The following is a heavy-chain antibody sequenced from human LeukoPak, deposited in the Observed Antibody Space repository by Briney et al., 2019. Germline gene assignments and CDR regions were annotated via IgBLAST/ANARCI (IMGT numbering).Heavy chain of an antibody. J-gene: IGHJ4*02. D-gene: IGHD5-24*01. CDR3: ARHRQRWLQSSYFDY. CDR1: GGSISSYY. Sequence: SETLSPTCTVSGGSISSYYWSWIRQPPGEGLEWIGYIYYSGSTNYNPSLKSRVTISVDTSKNQFSLKLSSVTAADTAVYYCARHRQRWLQSSYFDYWGQGTLVTVSS. CDR2: IYYSGST. V-gene: IGHV4-59*08.